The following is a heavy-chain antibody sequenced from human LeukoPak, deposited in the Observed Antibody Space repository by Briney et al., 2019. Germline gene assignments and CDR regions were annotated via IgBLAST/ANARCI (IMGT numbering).Heavy chain of an antibody. CDR1: GGSVSDYY. CDR2: IYYTGST. J-gene: IGHJ3*02. CDR3: ARGLVVADAFDI. D-gene: IGHD3-22*01. V-gene: IGHV4-59*02. Sequence: SETLSLTCTISGGSVSDYYWSWIRQSPGKGLEWIGYIYYTGSTTYNPSLKSRVTMSADTSKNQFSLKLSSVTAADTAVYYCARGLVVADAFDIWGQGTMVTVSS.